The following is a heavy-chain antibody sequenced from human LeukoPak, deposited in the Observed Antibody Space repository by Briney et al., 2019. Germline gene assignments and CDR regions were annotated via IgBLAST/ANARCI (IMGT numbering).Heavy chain of an antibody. CDR3: AREGGFDY. J-gene: IGHJ4*02. CDR1: GFSFSSYS. CDR2: ISSGSSSK. Sequence: GGSLRLSCAASGFSFSSYSMSWVRQAPGKGLEWVSYISSGSSSKYHAESVKGRFTISRDNARNSLYLQMNSLRAEDTAAYYCAREGGFDYWGQGTLVTVSS. D-gene: IGHD3-16*01. V-gene: IGHV3-48*01.